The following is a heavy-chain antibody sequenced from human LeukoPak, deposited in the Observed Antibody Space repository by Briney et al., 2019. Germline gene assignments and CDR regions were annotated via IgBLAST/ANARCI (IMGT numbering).Heavy chain of an antibody. CDR2: MNPNSGNT. J-gene: IGHJ3*02. CDR1: GYTFTSYD. Sequence: GASVKVSCKASGYTFTSYDINWVRQATGQGLEWMGWMNPNSGNTGYAQKFQGRVTMTRNTSISTAYMELSRLRSDDTAVYYCARGLIAARPRDAFDIWGQGTMVTVSS. V-gene: IGHV1-8*01. D-gene: IGHD6-6*01. CDR3: ARGLIAARPRDAFDI.